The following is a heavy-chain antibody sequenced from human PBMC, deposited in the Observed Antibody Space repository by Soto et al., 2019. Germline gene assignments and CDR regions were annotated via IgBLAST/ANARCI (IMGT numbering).Heavy chain of an antibody. Sequence: GESLKISCKGSGYSFTSYWIGWVRQMPGKGLEWMGIIYPGDSDTRYSPSFQGQVTISADKSISTAYLQWSSLKASDTAMYYCARPSFTNGGCYEVNGFGFDDWGQGTLVTVAS. D-gene: IGHD2-8*01. CDR1: GYSFTSYW. CDR2: IYPGDSDT. J-gene: IGHJ4*02. CDR3: ARPSFTNGGCYEVNGFGFDD. V-gene: IGHV5-51*01.